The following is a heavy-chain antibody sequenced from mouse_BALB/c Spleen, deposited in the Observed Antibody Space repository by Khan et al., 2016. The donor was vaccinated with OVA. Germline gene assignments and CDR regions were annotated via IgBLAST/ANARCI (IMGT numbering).Heavy chain of an antibody. Sequence: EVELVESGGGLVRPGGSLKLSCAASGFSFTSYTMPWVRQTPEKRLEWVVTISSGSTYTYYQDSVKGRCTINRDNDENTMYLHMRSLKSEDTAMYDRTRVYNYAHWYFDVWGAGTTVTVSS. V-gene: IGHV5-6-4*01. CDR1: GFSFTSYT. J-gene: IGHJ1*01. D-gene: IGHD1-1*01. CDR2: ISSGSTYT. CDR3: TRVYNYAHWYFDV.